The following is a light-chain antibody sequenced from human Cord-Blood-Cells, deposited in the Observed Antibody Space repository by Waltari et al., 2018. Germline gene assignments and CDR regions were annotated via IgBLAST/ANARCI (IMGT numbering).Light chain of an antibody. J-gene: IGLJ3*02. CDR3: CSYAGSSTPV. V-gene: IGLV2-23*01. Sequence: QSALTQPAPVSGPPGQSITISCTGTSSDVGSYNLVSGSQQHTGKAPKLMIYEGSKRPSGVSNRFSDSKSGNTASLTISGLQAEDEADYYCCSYAGSSTPVFGGGTKLTVL. CDR1: SSDVGSYNL. CDR2: EGS.